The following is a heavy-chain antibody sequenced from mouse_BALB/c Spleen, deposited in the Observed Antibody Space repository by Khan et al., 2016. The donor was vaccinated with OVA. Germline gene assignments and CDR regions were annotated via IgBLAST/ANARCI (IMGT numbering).Heavy chain of an antibody. V-gene: IGHV1-20*02. CDR3: ARIYGRDFDY. CDR1: GYSFTGYF. CDR2: INPHIGET. J-gene: IGHJ2*01. Sequence: EVQLQESGPELVKPGASVKISCKASGYSFTGYFMNWVMQSHGKSLEWIGRINPHIGETYYNQKFKAKATLTVDESSSTAHMELRSLESEDSAVYYCARIYGRDFDYWGQGTTLTVSS. D-gene: IGHD1-1*01.